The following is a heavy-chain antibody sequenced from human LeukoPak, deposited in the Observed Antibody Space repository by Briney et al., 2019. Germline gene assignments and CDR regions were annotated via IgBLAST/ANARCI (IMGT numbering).Heavy chain of an antibody. CDR3: ARGRWSGWFFDY. V-gene: IGHV3-21*01. D-gene: IGHD6-19*01. Sequence: GGSLRLSCAASGFTFSSYSMNWVRQAPGKGLEWVSSISSSSSYIYYADSVKGRFTISRDSAKNLLYLQMNSLRAEDTAVYYCARGRWSGWFFDYWGQGTLVTVSS. J-gene: IGHJ4*02. CDR1: GFTFSSYS. CDR2: ISSSSSYI.